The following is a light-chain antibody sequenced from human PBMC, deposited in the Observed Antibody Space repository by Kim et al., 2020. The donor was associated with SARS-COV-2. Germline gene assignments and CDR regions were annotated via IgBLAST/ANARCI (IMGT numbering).Light chain of an antibody. CDR3: QQSYSRPPA. CDR2: AAS. V-gene: IGKV1-39*01. Sequence: ASGGDRVAITCRASQSISSYLNWYQQKPGKAPKLLFYAASTLQSGVPSRFSGSGSGTDFTLTISSLQPEDFAIYYCQQSYSRPPAFGQGTKVDIK. J-gene: IGKJ1*01. CDR1: QSISSY.